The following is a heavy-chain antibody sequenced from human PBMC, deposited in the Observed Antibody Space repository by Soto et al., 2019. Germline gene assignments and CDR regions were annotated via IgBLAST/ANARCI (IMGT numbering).Heavy chain of an antibody. J-gene: IGHJ3*02. Sequence: EVQLVESGGGLVKPGGSLRLSCAAFGFTFSSYTMNWVRQAPGKGLEWVSSISSSSSYIYYADSVKGRFTISRDNAKTSPYQKINSLRAEDTAGFSSAGARGWDLKAFDIWGQGTMVTVSS. D-gene: IGHD1-26*01. V-gene: IGHV3-21*04. CDR1: GFTFSSYT. CDR3: AGARGWDLKAFDI. CDR2: ISSSSSYI.